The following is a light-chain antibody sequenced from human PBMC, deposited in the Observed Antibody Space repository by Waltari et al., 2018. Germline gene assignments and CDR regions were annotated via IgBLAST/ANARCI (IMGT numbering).Light chain of an antibody. CDR1: RSITSTY. J-gene: IGKJ4*01. CDR2: GAS. Sequence: EIVLSQSPGTLSLSPGEGATLSCRASRSITSTYLAWFQQKPGPAPRLLIYGASSMATGIPDRFSGGGSWTDFTLTISRLEPEASALYYCQQYDSSGLTFGGGTTVEIK. CDR3: QQYDSSGLT. V-gene: IGKV3-20*01.